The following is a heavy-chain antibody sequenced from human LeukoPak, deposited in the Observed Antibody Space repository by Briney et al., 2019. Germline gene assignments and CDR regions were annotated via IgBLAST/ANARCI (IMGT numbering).Heavy chain of an antibody. V-gene: IGHV4-61*02. CDR3: ARVSSSSWYGNWFDP. CDR2: ICPSGST. Sequence: SETLSLTCTVSGGSISSGSYYWSWIRQPAGNGLEWIGRICPSGSTNYNPSLKSRVTISVDTSKNQFSLKLSSVTAADTAVYYCARVSSSSWYGNWFDPWGQGTLVTVSS. D-gene: IGHD6-13*01. CDR1: GGSISSGSYY. J-gene: IGHJ5*02.